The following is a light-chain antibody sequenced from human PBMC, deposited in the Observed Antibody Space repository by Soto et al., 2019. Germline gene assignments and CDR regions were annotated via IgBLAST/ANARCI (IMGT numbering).Light chain of an antibody. CDR2: DAS. J-gene: IGKJ4*01. Sequence: LTQSPAPLSLSPGERATLSCRASHSVSSYLACYQQKPGQAPRLLIYDASNRATGIPARFSGSGSGTDFTLTISSLEPEDFAVYYCQQRSNWPPLTFGGGTKVDIK. V-gene: IGKV3-11*01. CDR1: HSVSSY. CDR3: QQRSNWPPLT.